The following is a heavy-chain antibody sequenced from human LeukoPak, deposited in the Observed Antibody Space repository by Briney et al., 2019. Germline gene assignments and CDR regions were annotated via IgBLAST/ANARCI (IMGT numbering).Heavy chain of an antibody. CDR3: ARDLTSGTLDPHSDNWFDP. CDR2: ISYDGSNK. CDR1: GFTFSSYA. V-gene: IGHV3-30-3*01. D-gene: IGHD1-1*01. Sequence: GGSLRLSCAASGFTFSSYAMHWVRQAPGKGLEWVAVISYDGSNKYYADSVKGRFTISRDNSKNTLYLQMNSLRAEDTAVYYCARDLTSGTLDPHSDNWFDPWGQGTLVTVSS. J-gene: IGHJ5*02.